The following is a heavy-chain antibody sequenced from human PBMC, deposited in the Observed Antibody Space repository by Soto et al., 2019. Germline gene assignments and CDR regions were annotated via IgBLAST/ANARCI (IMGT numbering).Heavy chain of an antibody. CDR2: ISYDGSNK. V-gene: IGHV3-30-3*01. D-gene: IGHD6-13*01. CDR1: GFTFSSYA. Sequence: QVQLVESGGGVVQPGRSLRLSCAASGFTFSSYAMHWVRQAPGKGLEWVAVISYDGSNKYYADSVKGRFTISRDNSKNTLYLQMNSLRAEDTAVYYCARAPSIAAAGVSKGDYYGMDVWGQGTTVTVSS. CDR3: ARAPSIAAAGVSKGDYYGMDV. J-gene: IGHJ6*02.